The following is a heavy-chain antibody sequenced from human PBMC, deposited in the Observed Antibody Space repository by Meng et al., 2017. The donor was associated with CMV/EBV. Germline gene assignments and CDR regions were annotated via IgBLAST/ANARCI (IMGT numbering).Heavy chain of an antibody. CDR1: GFTFSSYG. Sequence: GESLKISCAASGFTFSSYGMHWVRQAPGKGLEWVAFIRYDGSNKYYADSVKGRFTISRDDSKNTLYLEMNSLKTEDTAVYYCTTYRFRYSGQGTDYWGHGTLVTVSS. V-gene: IGHV3-30*02. CDR2: IRYDGSNK. D-gene: IGHD5-12*01. J-gene: IGHJ4*01. CDR3: TTYRFRYSGQGTDY.